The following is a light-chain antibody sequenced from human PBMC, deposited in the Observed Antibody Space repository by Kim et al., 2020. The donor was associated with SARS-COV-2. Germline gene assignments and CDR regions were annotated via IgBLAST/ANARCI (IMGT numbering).Light chain of an antibody. CDR1: SLRIDY. CDR2: GKN. J-gene: IGLJ2*01. CDR3: NSRDSSSNHVV. V-gene: IGLV3-19*01. Sequence: LGQTVRITCQGDSLRIDYASWYQQKPGQAPVLVIYGKNNRPSGIPDRFSGSSSGNTASLTITGAQAEDEADYYCNSRDSSSNHVVFGGGTQLTVL.